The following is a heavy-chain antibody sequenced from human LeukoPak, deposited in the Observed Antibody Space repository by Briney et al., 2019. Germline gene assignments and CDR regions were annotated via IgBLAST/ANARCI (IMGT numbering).Heavy chain of an antibody. CDR3: AGVESGGAIDY. D-gene: IGHD3-3*01. Sequence: PGGSLRLSCAASLFTLINYLMHWVRQAPGKGLVWVSRIDTDGSRTSYADSVKGRFTISRDNTKNTLYLQMNSLRAEDTAVYYCAGVESGGAIDYWGEGALITLSS. CDR2: IDTDGSRT. CDR1: LFTLINYL. J-gene: IGHJ4*02. V-gene: IGHV3-74*01.